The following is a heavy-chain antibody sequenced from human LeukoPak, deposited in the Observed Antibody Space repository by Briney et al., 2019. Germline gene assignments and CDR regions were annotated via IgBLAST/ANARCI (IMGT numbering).Heavy chain of an antibody. CDR2: ISGSGGST. V-gene: IGHV3-23*01. J-gene: IGHJ4*02. Sequence: GGSLRLSCAASGFTFSSYAMSWVRQAPGKGLEWVSAISGSGGSTYYADSVKGRFTISRDNSKNTLYLQMNSLRAEDTAVYYCAKDYPSDRGVIITGANDYWGQGTLVTVYS. CDR1: GFTFSSYA. CDR3: AKDYPSDRGVIITGANDY. D-gene: IGHD3-10*01.